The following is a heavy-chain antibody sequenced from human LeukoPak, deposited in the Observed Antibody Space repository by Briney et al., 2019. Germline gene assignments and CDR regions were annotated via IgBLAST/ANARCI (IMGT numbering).Heavy chain of an antibody. J-gene: IGHJ4*02. CDR3: ARGPDTVWGPL. V-gene: IGHV3-48*02. CDR1: GFTFSSYS. Sequence: PGGSLRLSCAASGFTFSSYSMNWVRQAPGKGLEWVSYISKTISTKYYANSVKGRFTISRDNARNSLFLQMNDLRDEDTAVYYCARGPDTVWGPLWGQGTLVTVSS. D-gene: IGHD5-18*01. CDR2: ISKTISTK.